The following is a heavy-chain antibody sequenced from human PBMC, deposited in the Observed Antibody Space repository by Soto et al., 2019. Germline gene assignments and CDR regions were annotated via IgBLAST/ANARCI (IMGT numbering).Heavy chain of an antibody. D-gene: IGHD6-19*01. J-gene: IGHJ5*02. Sequence: SVKLSCKAPGGTFSGYAISLVRQAPGQGLEWMGGIIPIFGTANYAQKFQGRVTITADESTSTAYMELSSLRSEDTAVYYCARGSGTGLVVGPKCWFDPWGQGTLVTVSS. CDR2: IIPIFGTA. V-gene: IGHV1-69*13. CDR1: GGTFSGYA. CDR3: ARGSGTGLVVGPKCWFDP.